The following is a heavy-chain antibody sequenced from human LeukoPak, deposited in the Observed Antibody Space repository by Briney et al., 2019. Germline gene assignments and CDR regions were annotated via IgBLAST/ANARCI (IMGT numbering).Heavy chain of an antibody. Sequence: PGWSLRLSCEASGFPFSSYWMSWVRQAPGQGLEWVANIRDDGGEIYYVDSVKGRFTISRDNAKSSLFLQMNSLRAEDAAVYYCARDKPRGSYYGSIFDSWGQGTLVTVSS. CDR1: GFPFSSYW. D-gene: IGHD1-26*01. J-gene: IGHJ4*02. CDR3: ARDKPRGSYYGSIFDS. V-gene: IGHV3-7*01. CDR2: IRDDGGEI.